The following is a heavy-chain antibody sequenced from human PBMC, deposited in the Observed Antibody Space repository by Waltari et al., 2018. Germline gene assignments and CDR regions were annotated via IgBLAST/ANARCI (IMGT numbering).Heavy chain of an antibody. Sequence: QVQLVQSGAEVKKPGSSVKVSCKASGGTFSSYAISWVRQAPGQGLEWMGGIIPIFGTANYAKKFQGRVTITADKSTSTAYMELSSLRSEDTAVYYCARVSGGVVVVAATIAFDIWGQGTMVTVSS. J-gene: IGHJ3*02. CDR2: IIPIFGTA. CDR3: ARVSGGVVVVAATIAFDI. CDR1: GGTFSSYA. V-gene: IGHV1-69*14. D-gene: IGHD2-15*01.